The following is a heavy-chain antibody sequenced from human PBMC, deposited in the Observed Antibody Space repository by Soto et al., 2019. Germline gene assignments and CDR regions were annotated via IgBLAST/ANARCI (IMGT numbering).Heavy chain of an antibody. CDR3: AKECSSAYYCYYGMDV. CDR2: ISGSGGST. V-gene: IGHV3-23*01. J-gene: IGHJ6*02. CDR1: GFTFSSYA. D-gene: IGHD6-6*01. Sequence: GGSLRLSCAASGFTFSSYAMSWVRQAPGKGLEWVSAISGSGGSTYYAGSVKGRFTISRDNSKNTLYLQMNSLRAEDTAVYYCAKECSSAYYCYYGMDVWGQGXTVTVSS.